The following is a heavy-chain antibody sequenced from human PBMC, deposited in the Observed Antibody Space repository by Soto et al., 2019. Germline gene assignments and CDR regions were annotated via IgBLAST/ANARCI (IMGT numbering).Heavy chain of an antibody. CDR3: ARDRGVAPPVAGNTHYYYYMDV. D-gene: IGHD6-19*01. CDR2: IVVGSGNT. V-gene: IGHV1-58*01. Sequence: GASVKVSCKASGFTFTSSAVQWVRQARGQRLEWIGWIVVGSGNTNYAQKFQERVTITRDMSTSTAYMELSSLRSEDTAVYYCARDRGVAPPVAGNTHYYYYMDVWGKGXTVTVSS. CDR1: GFTFTSSA. J-gene: IGHJ6*03.